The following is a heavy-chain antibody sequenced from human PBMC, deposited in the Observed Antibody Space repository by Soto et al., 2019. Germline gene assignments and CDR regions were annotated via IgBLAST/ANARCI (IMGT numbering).Heavy chain of an antibody. CDR2: IYYSGST. CDR3: ARHGLVRGMTTVPPFDY. CDR1: GGSISSSSYY. Sequence: SETLSLTCTVSGGSISSSSYYWGWIRQPPGKGLEWIGRIYYSGSTYYNPSLKSRVTISVDTSKNQFSLKLSSVTAADTAVYYCARHGLVRGMTTVPPFDYWGQGTLVTVSS. D-gene: IGHD4-17*01. V-gene: IGHV4-39*01. J-gene: IGHJ4*02.